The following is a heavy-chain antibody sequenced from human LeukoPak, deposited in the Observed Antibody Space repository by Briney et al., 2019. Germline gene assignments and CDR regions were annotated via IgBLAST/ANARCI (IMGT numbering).Heavy chain of an antibody. D-gene: IGHD1-1*01. V-gene: IGHV1-69*13. J-gene: IGHJ3*02. CDR3: ARRDPQLEAFDI. CDR1: GGTFSSYA. CDR2: IIPIFGTA. Sequence: ASVKVSCKASGGTFSSYAISWVRQAPGQGLEWMGGIIPIFGTANYAQKFQGRVTITADESTSTAYMELSSLRSEDTAVYYCARRDPQLEAFDIWGQGTMVTVSS.